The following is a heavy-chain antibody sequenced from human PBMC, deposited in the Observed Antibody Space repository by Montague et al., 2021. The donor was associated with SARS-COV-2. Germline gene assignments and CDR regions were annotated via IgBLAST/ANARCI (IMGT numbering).Heavy chain of an antibody. CDR2: ISHDESNH. CDR1: RLPFNGYA. Sequence: SLRLSCAASRLPFNGYAMHWVRQAPGKGLEWLTFISHDESNHRYADSVKGRFTISRDNSKNTLHLQMDSLRPEDTAVYYCAREGYRSGSFYIDYWGQGTLVTVSS. J-gene: IGHJ4*01. V-gene: IGHV3-30*04. D-gene: IGHD1-26*01. CDR3: AREGYRSGSFYIDY.